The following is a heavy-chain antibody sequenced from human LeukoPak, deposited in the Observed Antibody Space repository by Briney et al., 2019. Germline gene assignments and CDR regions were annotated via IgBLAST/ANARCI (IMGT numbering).Heavy chain of an antibody. D-gene: IGHD5-18*01. CDR1: DYSISNGYY. V-gene: IGHV4-38-2*01. CDR3: ARIMRMFVTHSNRYSTYFDP. J-gene: IGHJ5*02. CDR2: IYHSGST. Sequence: SETLSLTCSVSDYSISNGYYWGWIRQPPGKGLEWIGSIYHSGSTFYNPSLKRRVTISVDTYKNQFSLTLSSVTAADTAVYYCARIMRMFVTHSNRYSTYFDPWGQGTLVTVSS.